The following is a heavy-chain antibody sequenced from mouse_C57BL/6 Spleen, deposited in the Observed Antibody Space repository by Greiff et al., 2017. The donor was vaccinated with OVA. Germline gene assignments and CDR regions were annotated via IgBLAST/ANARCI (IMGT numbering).Heavy chain of an antibody. J-gene: IGHJ4*01. Sequence: QVQLKESGPGLVQPSQSLSITCTVSGFSLTSYGVHWVRQSPGKGLEWLGVIWSGGSTDYNAAFISRLSISKDNSKSQVFFKMNSLQADDTAIYYCARDYYGSSYTPDAMDYWGQGTSVTVSS. CDR2: IWSGGST. CDR1: GFSLTSYG. CDR3: ARDYYGSSYTPDAMDY. V-gene: IGHV2-2*01. D-gene: IGHD1-1*01.